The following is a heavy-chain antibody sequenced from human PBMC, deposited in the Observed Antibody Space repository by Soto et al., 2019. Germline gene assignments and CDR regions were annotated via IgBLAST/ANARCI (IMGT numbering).Heavy chain of an antibody. CDR3: ARDRRSRQRSAAAGMTVDY. CDR2: ISAYNGNT. D-gene: IGHD6-13*01. CDR1: GYTFTSYG. J-gene: IGHJ4*02. Sequence: QVQLVQSGAEVKKPGASVKVSCKASGYTFTSYGISWVRQAPGQGLEWMGWISAYNGNTNYAQKLQGRVTMTTDTSTSTAYMELRSLRSDETAVYYCARDRRSRQRSAAAGMTVDYWGQGTLVTVSS. V-gene: IGHV1-18*04.